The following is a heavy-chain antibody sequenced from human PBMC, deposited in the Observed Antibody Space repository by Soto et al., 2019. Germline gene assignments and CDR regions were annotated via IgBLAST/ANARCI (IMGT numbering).Heavy chain of an antibody. CDR2: ISGTGART. CDR1: GFKSVDYA. V-gene: IGHV3-23*01. J-gene: IGHJ5*02. Sequence: LRLSCAASGFKSVDYAMGWVRQAPGKGLEWVAAISGTGARTFYDDSVKGRFTISRDNSRSTLYLQMNSLRPEDTAVYYCAKGGSAALIAPSGRDNWFDPWGQGTQVTVSS. D-gene: IGHD6-13*01. CDR3: AKGGSAALIAPSGRDNWFDP.